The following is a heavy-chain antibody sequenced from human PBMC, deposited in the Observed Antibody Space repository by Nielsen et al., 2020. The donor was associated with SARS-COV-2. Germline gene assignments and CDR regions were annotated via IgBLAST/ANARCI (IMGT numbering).Heavy chain of an antibody. CDR1: GFTFSSYG. CDR3: ARAGREDIVVVVAATTLWY. J-gene: IGHJ4*02. Sequence: SLKISCAASGFTFSSYGMHWVRQAPGKGLEWVAVISYDGSNKYYADSVKGRFTISRDNAKNSLYLQMNSLRAEDTAVYYCARAGREDIVVVVAATTLWYWGQGTLVTVSS. CDR2: ISYDGSNK. V-gene: IGHV3-30*03. D-gene: IGHD2-15*01.